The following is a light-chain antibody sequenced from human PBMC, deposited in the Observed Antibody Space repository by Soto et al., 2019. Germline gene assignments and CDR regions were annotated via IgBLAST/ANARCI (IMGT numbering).Light chain of an antibody. J-gene: IGKJ1*01. CDR1: QSISRC. Sequence: DIQMTQSPSSLSASVGARVTITCRASQSISRCLNGCPQKPGKAPXXLIYDASSLESGVPSRFSGSGSGTEFTLTISSLQPDDFATYYCQQYNSYWTFGQGTKVDIK. CDR3: QQYNSYWT. CDR2: DAS. V-gene: IGKV1-5*01.